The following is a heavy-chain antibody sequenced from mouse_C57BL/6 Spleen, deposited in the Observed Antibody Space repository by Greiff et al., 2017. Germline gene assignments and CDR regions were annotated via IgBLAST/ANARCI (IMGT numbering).Heavy chain of an antibody. CDR3: ARATSVVADY. CDR1: GFTFTDYT. CDR2: IDPEDGET. J-gene: IGHJ2*01. Sequence: EVKVVESGAELVKPGASVKLSCTASGFTFTDYTMHWVKQRTEQSLEWIGRIDPEDGETKYAPKFQGKATITADTSSNTAYLQLSSLTSEDTAVYYCARATSVVADYWGQGTTLTVSS. D-gene: IGHD1-1*01. V-gene: IGHV14-2*01.